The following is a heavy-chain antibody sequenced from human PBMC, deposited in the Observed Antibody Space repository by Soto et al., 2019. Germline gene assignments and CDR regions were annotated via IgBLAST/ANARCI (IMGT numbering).Heavy chain of an antibody. Sequence: QVQLQESGPGLVKPSGTLSLTCAVSGGSISSSNWWSWGRQPPGKGLEWIGEIYHSGNTNYNPSLNXGXTXAXXKSRNQFSLQLSSVTAADTAVYYCARRWGEGRVDYWGQGPLVTVSS. J-gene: IGHJ4*02. CDR1: GGSISSSNW. CDR2: IYHSGNT. D-gene: IGHD3-10*01. CDR3: ARRWGEGRVDY. V-gene: IGHV4-4*02.